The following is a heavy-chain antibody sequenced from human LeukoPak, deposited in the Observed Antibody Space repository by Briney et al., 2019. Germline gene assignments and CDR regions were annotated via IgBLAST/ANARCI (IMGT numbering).Heavy chain of an antibody. CDR2: INPKSGGT. CDR3: ARVRTYYYDSRADRDAFDI. V-gene: IGHV1-2*02. D-gene: IGHD3-22*01. Sequence: ASVKVSCKASGYTFTGYYMHWVRQAPGQGLEWMGWINPKSGGTNYAQKFQGRVTMTRDTSISTAYMELSRLRSDDTAVYYCARVRTYYYDSRADRDAFDIWGQGTMVTVSS. CDR1: GYTFTGYY. J-gene: IGHJ3*02.